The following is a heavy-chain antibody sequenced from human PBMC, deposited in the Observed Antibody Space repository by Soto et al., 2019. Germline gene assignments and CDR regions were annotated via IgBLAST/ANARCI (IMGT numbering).Heavy chain of an antibody. V-gene: IGHV4-59*01. J-gene: IGHJ3*02. Sequence: SETLSLTCTVSGVSISSYYWSWIRQPPGKGLEWIGYIYYSGSTNYNPSLKSRVTISVDTSKNQFSLKLSSVTAADTAVYYCARDGDAFDIRGQGTMVTVSS. CDR3: ARDGDAFDI. CDR1: GVSISSYY. CDR2: IYYSGST.